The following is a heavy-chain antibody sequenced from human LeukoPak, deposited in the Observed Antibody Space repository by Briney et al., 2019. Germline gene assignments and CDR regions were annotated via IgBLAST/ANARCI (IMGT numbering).Heavy chain of an antibody. D-gene: IGHD5-18*01. CDR3: ASEDVDTGDF. Sequence: PGRSLRLSCAGSGFTFTNAGIHWVRLAAGKGLEWVSFISHDGTNKYYSDSVDGRFTVSRLNSQNTVYLQMTDPRPDDTATYYCASEDVDTGDFWGQGTLVTVSS. CDR1: GFTFTNAG. V-gene: IGHV3-30*01. CDR2: ISHDGTNK. J-gene: IGHJ4*02.